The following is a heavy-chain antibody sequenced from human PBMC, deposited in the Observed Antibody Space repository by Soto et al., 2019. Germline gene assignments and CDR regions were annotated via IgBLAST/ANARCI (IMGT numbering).Heavy chain of an antibody. CDR3: ARGRDCSSTSCYNS. J-gene: IGHJ5*02. V-gene: IGHV4-34*01. CDR1: GGSFSGYY. Sequence: ASETLSLTCAVYGGSFSGYYWSWIRQPPGKGLEWIGEINHSGSTNYNPSLKSRVTISVDTSKNQFSLKLSSVTAADTAVYYCARGRDCSSTSCYNSWGQGTLVTVSS. CDR2: INHSGST. D-gene: IGHD2-2*02.